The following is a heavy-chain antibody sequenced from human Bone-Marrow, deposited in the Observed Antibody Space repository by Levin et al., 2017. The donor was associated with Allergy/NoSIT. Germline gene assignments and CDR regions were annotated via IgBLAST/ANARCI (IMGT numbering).Heavy chain of an antibody. V-gene: IGHV3-33*01. CDR1: GFNFNSYG. D-gene: IGHD3-16*01. Sequence: GGSLRLSCVTSGFNFNSYGMHWVRQAPGKGLEWVALIWFDGSNKYYGDSVKGRFTISGDKSKNTLYLQMNSLRADDTAIYYCARDFGGQQSVYWFDSGGQGTLVTVST. J-gene: IGHJ5*01. CDR3: ARDFGGQQSVYWFDS. CDR2: IWFDGSNK.